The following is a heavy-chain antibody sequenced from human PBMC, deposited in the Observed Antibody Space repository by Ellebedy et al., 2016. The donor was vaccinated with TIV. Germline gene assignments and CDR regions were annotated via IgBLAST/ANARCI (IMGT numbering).Heavy chain of an antibody. D-gene: IGHD4-11*01. CDR3: ARDPALQRGRFDT. Sequence: MPSETLSLTCTVSGGSISNSDYYWNWIRQPPGKGLEWIGSIYYSGSAYYNPSLKSRVTVSVDTSKNQFSLNLSSVTAADTAVYYCARDPALQRGRFDTWGQGTLVTVSS. CDR1: GGSISNSDYY. V-gene: IGHV4-39*07. CDR2: IYYSGSA. J-gene: IGHJ5*02.